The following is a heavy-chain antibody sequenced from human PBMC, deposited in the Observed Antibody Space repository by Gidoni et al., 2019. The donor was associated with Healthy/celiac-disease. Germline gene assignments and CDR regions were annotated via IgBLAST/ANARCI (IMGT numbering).Heavy chain of an antibody. CDR3: AKDNNPGYYFDY. Sequence: VQLLESGGGLVQPGGSLRISCAASGFTFSSYAMSWVRQAPGKGLDWVSAISGSGGSTYYADSVKGRFTISRDNSKNTLYLQMNSLRAEDTAVYYCAKDNNPGYYFDYWGQGTLVTVSS. CDR2: ISGSGGST. D-gene: IGHD1-20*01. CDR1: GFTFSSYA. V-gene: IGHV3-23*01. J-gene: IGHJ4*02.